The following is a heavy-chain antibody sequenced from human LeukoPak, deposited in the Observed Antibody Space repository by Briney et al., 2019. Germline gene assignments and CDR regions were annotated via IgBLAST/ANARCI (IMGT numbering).Heavy chain of an antibody. V-gene: IGHV3-30*18. J-gene: IGHJ3*02. CDR3: AKGSGSYGVGAFDI. CDR1: GFTFSAYG. Sequence: GGSLRLSCAASGFTFSAYGMHWVRQAPGKGLEWVAVISYDGSNKYYADSVKGRFTISRDNSKNTLYLQMNSLRAEDTAVYYCAKGSGSYGVGAFDIWGQGTMVTVSS. D-gene: IGHD1-26*01. CDR2: ISYDGSNK.